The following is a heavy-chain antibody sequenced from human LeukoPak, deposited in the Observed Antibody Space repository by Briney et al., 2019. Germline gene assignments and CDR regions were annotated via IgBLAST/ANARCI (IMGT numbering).Heavy chain of an antibody. J-gene: IGHJ4*02. D-gene: IGHD3-10*01. Sequence: SETLSLTCAVYGGSFSDNYWSWIRQPPGKGLEWIAYLFYSGSTDYNPSLESRVTISVDTSKNQFSLKLRSVTAADTAVYYCATVAVIRGVTYFDYWGQGTLVTVSS. CDR2: LFYSGST. CDR3: ATVAVIRGVTYFDY. V-gene: IGHV4-59*01. CDR1: GGSFSDNY.